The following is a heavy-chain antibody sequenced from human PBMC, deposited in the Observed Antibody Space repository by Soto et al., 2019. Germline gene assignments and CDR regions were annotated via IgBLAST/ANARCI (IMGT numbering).Heavy chain of an antibody. J-gene: IGHJ4*02. D-gene: IGHD6-13*01. CDR3: ARSGFPGIAAY. Sequence: ASVKVACKASVGTFSRYAISWLRQAPGQGLEWMGGIIPIFGTANYAQKFQGRVAITADESTSTAYMELSSLRSEDTAVYYCARSGFPGIAAYWGQGTLVTVSS. CDR2: IIPIFGTA. CDR1: VGTFSRYA. V-gene: IGHV1-69*01.